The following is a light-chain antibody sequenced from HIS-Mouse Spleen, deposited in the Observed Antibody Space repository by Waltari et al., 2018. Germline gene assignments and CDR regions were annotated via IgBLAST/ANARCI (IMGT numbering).Light chain of an antibody. CDR1: SGSIASNY. Sequence: NFMLTQPHSVSESPGKTVTISCTGSSGSIASNYVQWYQQRPGSAPTTVIYEDNQRPSGVPDRFSGSIDSSSNSASLTISGPKTEDEADYYCQSYDSSNQVFGSGTKVTVL. V-gene: IGLV6-57*02. J-gene: IGLJ6*01. CDR3: QSYDSSNQV. CDR2: EDN.